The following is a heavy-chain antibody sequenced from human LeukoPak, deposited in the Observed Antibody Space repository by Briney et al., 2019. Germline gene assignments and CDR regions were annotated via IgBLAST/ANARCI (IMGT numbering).Heavy chain of an antibody. CDR2: IYPGDSDT. CDR3: ARGGNWNFDY. Sequence: GESLKISFKGSGYRFTSYWIGWVRPLPGKGLEWRGTIYPGDSDTRYSPSFQGQVTISVDKSISTAYLQWSSLKASDTAMYYCARGGNWNFDYWGQGTLVTVSS. D-gene: IGHD1-1*01. J-gene: IGHJ4*02. V-gene: IGHV5-51*01. CDR1: GYRFTSYW.